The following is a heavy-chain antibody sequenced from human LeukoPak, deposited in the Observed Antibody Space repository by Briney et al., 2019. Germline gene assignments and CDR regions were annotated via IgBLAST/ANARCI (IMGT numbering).Heavy chain of an antibody. CDR1: GFTFSSYA. CDR3: ARERVASSTYCGLEAMDV. D-gene: IGHD6-13*01. J-gene: IGHJ6*02. V-gene: IGHV3-30*04. Sequence: GGSLRLSCAASGFTFSSYALHWVRQAPGKGLQWVAVISYDGSYRYFADSVKGRFTISRDNSKNTLYLQMNSLRAEDTAVYNCARERVASSTYCGLEAMDVWGQGTTVTVSS. CDR2: ISYDGSYR.